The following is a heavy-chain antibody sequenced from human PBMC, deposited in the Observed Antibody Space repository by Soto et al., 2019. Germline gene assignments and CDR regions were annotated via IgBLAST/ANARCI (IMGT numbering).Heavy chain of an antibody. CDR1: GESLNYYY. V-gene: IGHV4-34*02. Sequence: QVRLQQWGAGLLKPSETLSLTCAVYGESLNYYYWTWIRQAPGKGLEWIGAFYDGRPINYNPSVKDRGTISLSKGKIQFSLMVTSVTAPDTAVYYGASGQWADRSANCGQETLVTVSS. J-gene: IGHJ4*02. CDR2: FYDGRPI. D-gene: IGHD1-26*01. CDR3: ASGQWADRSAN.